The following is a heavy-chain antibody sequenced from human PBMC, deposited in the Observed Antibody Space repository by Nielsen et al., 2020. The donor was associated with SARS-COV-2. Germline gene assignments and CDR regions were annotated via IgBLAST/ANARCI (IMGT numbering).Heavy chain of an antibody. D-gene: IGHD1-14*01. CDR2: ISAYNGNT. Sequence: ASVKVSCKASGYTFTNYGFSWVRQAPGQGLEWMGWISAYNGNTNYAQKFQGRVTMTRDTSTSTVYMELSSLRSEDTAVYYCARDKAGPSLSFDYWGQGTLVTVSS. CDR3: ARDKAGPSLSFDY. V-gene: IGHV1-18*01. CDR1: GYTFTNYG. J-gene: IGHJ4*02.